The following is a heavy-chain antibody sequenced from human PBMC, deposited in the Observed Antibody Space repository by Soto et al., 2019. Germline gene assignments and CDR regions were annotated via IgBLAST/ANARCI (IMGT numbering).Heavy chain of an antibody. D-gene: IGHD3-22*01. CDR2: ISYDGSDK. J-gene: IGHJ4*02. V-gene: IGHV3-30-3*01. Sequence: QVQLVESGGGVVQPGRSLRLSCAASGFTVSSYGLHWVRQAPGKGLEWLAFISYDGSDKFYADSVKRRFTISRDSSKNTLYLQMNSLRAEDTAVYYCARVLGGYPNFDFWVQGTLVTVSS. CDR3: ARVLGGYPNFDF. CDR1: GFTVSSYG.